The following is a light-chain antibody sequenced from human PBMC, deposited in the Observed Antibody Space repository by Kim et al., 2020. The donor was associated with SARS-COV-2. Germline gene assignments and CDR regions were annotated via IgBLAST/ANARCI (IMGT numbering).Light chain of an antibody. CDR1: SSDVGGYNY. Sequence: GQSVTISCTGTSSDVGGYNYVSWYQQHPGKTPKLIIYEVNERPSGVPDRFSGSKSGNTASLTVSGLQAEDEADYYCSSYADSNNLVFGGGTQLTVL. CDR3: SSYADSNNLV. J-gene: IGLJ2*01. V-gene: IGLV2-8*01. CDR2: EVN.